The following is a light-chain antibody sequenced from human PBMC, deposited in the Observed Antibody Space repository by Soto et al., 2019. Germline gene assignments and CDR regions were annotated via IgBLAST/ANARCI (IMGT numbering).Light chain of an antibody. CDR2: DVS. CDR1: SSDVGGYNS. Sequence: QSAMTQPASVSGSPGQSITISCTGTSSDVGGYNSVSWYQQHPGKAPKLMIHDVSYRPSGVSNRFSGSKSGNTASLTISGLQAEDEGDYYCSSYSSSSISYVFGTGTKVTVL. J-gene: IGLJ1*01. V-gene: IGLV2-14*01. CDR3: SSYSSSSISYV.